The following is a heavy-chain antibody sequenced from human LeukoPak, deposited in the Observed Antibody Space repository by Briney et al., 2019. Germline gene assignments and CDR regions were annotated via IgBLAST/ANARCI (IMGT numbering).Heavy chain of an antibody. D-gene: IGHD6-19*01. CDR2: TYQRSKWYN. CDR1: GDSVSINSAA. J-gene: IGHJ4*02. Sequence: SQTLSLTCAISGDSVSINSAAWNWIRQSPSRGLEWLGRTYQRSKWYNDYAVSVKSRITINPDISKNQFSLQLTSVPPEATAVYYCARSPSPYSSGWYFDYWGQGTLVTVSS. CDR3: ARSPSPYSSGWYFDY. V-gene: IGHV6-1*01.